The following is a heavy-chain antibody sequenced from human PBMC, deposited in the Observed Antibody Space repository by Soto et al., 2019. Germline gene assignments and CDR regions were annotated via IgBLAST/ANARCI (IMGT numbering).Heavy chain of an antibody. CDR3: AKDSGAVARYLDY. V-gene: IGHV3-9*01. CDR2: ISWNSGSI. CDR1: GFTFDDYA. Sequence: EVQLVESGGGLVQPGRSLRLSCAASGFTFDDYAMHWVRQAPGKGLEWVSGISWNSGSIGYADSVKGRFTISRDNAKNSLYLQMNSLRAEDTALYYCAKDSGAVARYLDYWGQGTLVTVSS. D-gene: IGHD6-19*01. J-gene: IGHJ4*02.